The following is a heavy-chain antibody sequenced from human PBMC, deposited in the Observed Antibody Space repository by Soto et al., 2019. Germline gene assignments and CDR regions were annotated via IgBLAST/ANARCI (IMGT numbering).Heavy chain of an antibody. D-gene: IGHD3-22*01. CDR3: TTDAGYSGYYPRDFDY. J-gene: IGHJ4*02. V-gene: IGHV3-15*04. CDR2: VESKTDGGTT. CDR1: GFSFSNAW. Sequence: PGGSLRLSCAASGFSFSNAWMSWVRQAPGKGLEWVGRVESKTDGGTTDYAAPVKGRFTVSRDDSKNMLVLQMNSLKTEDTAVYYCTTDAGYSGYYPRDFDYWGQGTLVTVSS.